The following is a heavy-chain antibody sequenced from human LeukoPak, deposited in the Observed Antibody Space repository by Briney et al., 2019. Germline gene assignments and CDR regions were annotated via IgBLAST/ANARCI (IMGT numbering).Heavy chain of an antibody. D-gene: IGHD3-10*02. CDR3: ARERGPYVGIDNNWFDP. Sequence: AGTRKLSCAASGFTIKLSAITCFRQAPPKGLQWVSAIGGTGDNTYYTDSVKGRFTISRDTSKNNLSLQMNSLRAGDTAPYYGARERGPYVGIDNNWFDPWGQGTLVIVSS. V-gene: IGHV3-23*01. CDR1: GFTIKLSA. CDR2: IGGTGDNT. J-gene: IGHJ5*02.